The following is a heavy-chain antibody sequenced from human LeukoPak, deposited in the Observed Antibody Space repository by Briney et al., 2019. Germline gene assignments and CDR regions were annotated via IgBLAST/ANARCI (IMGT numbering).Heavy chain of an antibody. D-gene: IGHD2-21*02. CDR1: GASISSYY. V-gene: IGHV4-4*07. J-gene: IGHJ3*02. CDR3: VRESGPTADDAFDI. Sequence: SETLSLTCSVSGASISSYYWTWIRQPAGKGLEWIGRIYASGNTDYNPSLKSRVTMSVDRSKNHFSLNLRSVTAADSAVYFCVRESGPTADDAFDIWGQGTMVTVSS. CDR2: IYASGNT.